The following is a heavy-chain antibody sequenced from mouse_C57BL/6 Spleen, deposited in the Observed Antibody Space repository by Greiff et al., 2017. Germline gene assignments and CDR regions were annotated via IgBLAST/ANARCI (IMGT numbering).Heavy chain of an antibody. Sequence: VQLQQSGPELVKPGASVKISCKASGYAFSSSWMNWVKQRPGTGLEWIGRIYPGDGDTNYKGKFKGKATLTADTSSSTAYMQLSSLTSEDSSVYFCARAGDYWGQGTSVTVSS. CDR3: ARAGDY. J-gene: IGHJ4*01. V-gene: IGHV1-82*01. CDR2: IYPGDGDT. CDR1: GYAFSSSW.